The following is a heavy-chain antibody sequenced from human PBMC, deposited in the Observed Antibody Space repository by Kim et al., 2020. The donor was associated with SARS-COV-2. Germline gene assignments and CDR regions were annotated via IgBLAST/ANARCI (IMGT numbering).Heavy chain of an antibody. CDR1: GFALSSHW. CDR3: ARITVFRCMDV. D-gene: IGHD3-9*01. V-gene: IGHV3-7*01. J-gene: IGHJ6*02. CDR2: INQDGNEK. Sequence: GGSLRLSCAASGFALSSHWVRWVRQTPGQGLEWVASINQDGNEKYYVDSVKGRFTISRDSAKNSLYLQMNSLRAEDTAVYFCARITVFRCMDVWGQGTTVTVSS.